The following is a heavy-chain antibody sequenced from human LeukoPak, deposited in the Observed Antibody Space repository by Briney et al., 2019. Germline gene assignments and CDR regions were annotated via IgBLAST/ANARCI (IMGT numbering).Heavy chain of an antibody. D-gene: IGHD6-13*01. CDR1: GGSISSSNW. Sequence: SGTLSLTCAVFGGSISSSNWWSWVRQPPGKGLEWIGEIYHSGSTNYNPSLKSRVTISVDKSKNQFSLKLSSVTAADTAVYYCAARIAAAGGVFDYWGQGTLVTVSS. J-gene: IGHJ4*02. V-gene: IGHV4-4*02. CDR3: AARIAAAGGVFDY. CDR2: IYHSGST.